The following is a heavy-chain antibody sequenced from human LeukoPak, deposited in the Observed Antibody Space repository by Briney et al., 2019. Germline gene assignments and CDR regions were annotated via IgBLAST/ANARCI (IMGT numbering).Heavy chain of an antibody. CDR2: INTDGSST. CDR1: GFTFSNYW. CDR3: ARSLLYYYDSSGPEN. J-gene: IGHJ4*02. D-gene: IGHD3-22*01. Sequence: GGSLRLSCAASGFTFSNYWIHWVRQAPGKGLVWVSRINTDGSSTSYADSVKGRFTISRDNAKNTLYLQMNSLRAEDTAVYYCARSLLYYYDSSGPENWGQGSLVTVSS. V-gene: IGHV3-74*01.